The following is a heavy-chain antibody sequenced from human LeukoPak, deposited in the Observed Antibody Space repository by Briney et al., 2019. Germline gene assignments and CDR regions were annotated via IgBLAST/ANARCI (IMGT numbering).Heavy chain of an antibody. D-gene: IGHD3-22*01. CDR1: GFTFDDYA. CDR2: ISWNSGGI. J-gene: IGHJ4*02. Sequence: GRSLRLSCAASGFTFDDYAMHWVRQAPGEGLEWVSGISWNSGGIGYADSVKGRFTISRDNAENSRYMQMNSLRAEDTALYYCAKDIGVGYYDSSGLEGYFDYWGQGTLVTVSS. V-gene: IGHV3-9*01. CDR3: AKDIGVGYYDSSGLEGYFDY.